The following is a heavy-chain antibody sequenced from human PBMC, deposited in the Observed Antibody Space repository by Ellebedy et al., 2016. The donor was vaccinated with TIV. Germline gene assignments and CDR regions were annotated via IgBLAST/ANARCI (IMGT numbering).Heavy chain of an antibody. D-gene: IGHD4-17*01. CDR3: APYGDYVGYYGMDV. Sequence: GESLKISXAASGFTFSSYAMSWVRQAPGKGLEWVSAISGSGGSTYYADSVKGRFTISRDNSKNTLYLQMNSLRAEDTAVYYCAPYGDYVGYYGMDVWGQGTTVTVSS. CDR2: ISGSGGST. V-gene: IGHV3-23*01. CDR1: GFTFSSYA. J-gene: IGHJ6*02.